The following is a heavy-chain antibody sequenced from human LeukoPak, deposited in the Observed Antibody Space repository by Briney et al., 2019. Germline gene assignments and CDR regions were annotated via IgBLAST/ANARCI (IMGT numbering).Heavy chain of an antibody. CDR3: ARDLGFWSGPDY. V-gene: IGHV4-4*07. Sequence: PSETLSLTCTVSGGSISSYYWSWIRQPAGKGLQWIGRIYSSGSTNYSPSLKSRVTMSVDTSKNQFSLRLTSVTAADTAVYYCARDLGFWSGPDYWGQGTLVTLSS. J-gene: IGHJ4*02. CDR2: IYSSGST. CDR1: GGSISSYY. D-gene: IGHD3-3*01.